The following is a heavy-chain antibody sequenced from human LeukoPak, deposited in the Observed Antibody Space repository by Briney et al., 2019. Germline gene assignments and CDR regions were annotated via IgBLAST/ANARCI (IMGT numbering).Heavy chain of an antibody. Sequence: GGSLRLSCAASGFTFSSYAVSWVRQAPGKGLQWVSALSGSGDRTYYADSVKGRFTVSRDNSKNTLYLQMNSLTVEDTAIYYCAKNADRGAYCRGGSCYPYYYYYMDVWGTGTTVTISS. J-gene: IGHJ6*03. V-gene: IGHV3-23*01. D-gene: IGHD2-15*01. CDR2: LSGSGDRT. CDR3: AKNADRGAYCRGGSCYPYYYYYMDV. CDR1: GFTFSSYA.